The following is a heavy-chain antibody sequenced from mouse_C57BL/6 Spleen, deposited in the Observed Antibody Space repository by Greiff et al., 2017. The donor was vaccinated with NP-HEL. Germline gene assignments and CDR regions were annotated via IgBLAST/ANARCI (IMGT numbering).Heavy chain of an antibody. V-gene: IGHV7-3*01. CDR1: GFTFTDYY. CDR2: IRNKANGYTT. D-gene: IGHD2-3*01. J-gene: IGHJ1*03. Sequence: EVQVVESGGGLVQPGGSLSLSCAGSGFTFTDYYMSWVRQPPGKALEWLGFIRNKANGYTTEYSASVKGRFTISRDNSQSILYLQMNALRAEDSATYYCARYEIYDGYHWYFDVWGTGTTVTVSS. CDR3: ARYEIYDGYHWYFDV.